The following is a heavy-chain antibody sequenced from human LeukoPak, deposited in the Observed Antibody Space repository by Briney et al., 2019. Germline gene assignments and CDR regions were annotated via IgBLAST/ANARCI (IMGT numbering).Heavy chain of an antibody. V-gene: IGHV3-74*01. CDR2: INSDGSST. Sequence: PGGSLRLSCAASGFTFSSYWMHWVRQAPGKGLVWVSRINSDGSSTSYADSVKGRFTISRDNAKNTLYLQMNSLRAEDTAVYYCARVRPSWFGELPPGVNAFDIWGQGTMVTVSS. CDR1: GFTFSSYW. J-gene: IGHJ3*02. CDR3: ARVRPSWFGELPPGVNAFDI. D-gene: IGHD3-10*01.